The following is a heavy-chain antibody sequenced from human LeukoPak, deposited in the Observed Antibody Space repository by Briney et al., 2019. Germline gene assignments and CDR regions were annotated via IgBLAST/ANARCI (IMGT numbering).Heavy chain of an antibody. Sequence: PGGSLRLSCAASGFTFSSYWMSWVRQAPGKGLEWVANIKQDGSKKYYVDSVKGRFTISRDNAKNSLYLQMNSLRAEDTAVYYCSSGNYADWFDPWGQGTLVTVSS. CDR2: IKQDGSKK. D-gene: IGHD1-7*01. J-gene: IGHJ5*02. V-gene: IGHV3-7*01. CDR1: GFTFSSYW. CDR3: SSGNYADWFDP.